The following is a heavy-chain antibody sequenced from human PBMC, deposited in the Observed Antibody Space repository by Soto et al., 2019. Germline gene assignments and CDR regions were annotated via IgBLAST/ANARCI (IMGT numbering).Heavy chain of an antibody. J-gene: IGHJ4*02. CDR1: GGSISSGDYY. CDR3: ARFSITMVRGAALSYFDY. V-gene: IGHV4-30-4*01. CDR2: IYYSGST. D-gene: IGHD3-10*01. Sequence: QVQLQESGPGLVKPSQTLSLTCTVSGGSISSGDYYWSWIRQPTGKGLERIGYIYYSGSTYYNPSLKSRVTISVDTSNNQFALKLSSVTAADTAVYYCARFSITMVRGAALSYFDYWGQGTLVTVSS.